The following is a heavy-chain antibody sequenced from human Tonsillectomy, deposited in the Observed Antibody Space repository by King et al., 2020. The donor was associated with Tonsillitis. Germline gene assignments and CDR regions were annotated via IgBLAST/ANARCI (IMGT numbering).Heavy chain of an antibody. J-gene: IGHJ6*02. CDR3: AKDRGDVDPGSYGMDV. CDR1: GFTFSSFG. Sequence: VQLVESGGGVVQPGRSLRLSCAASGFTFSSFGMHWVRQAPGKGLEWVALISYDGSNKYYADSVKGRFTISRDNSKNTLYLQMNSLRDEDTAVYHCAKDRGDVDPGSYGMDVGGQGTTVTVSS. CDR2: ISYDGSNK. V-gene: IGHV3-30*18. D-gene: IGHD5-18*01.